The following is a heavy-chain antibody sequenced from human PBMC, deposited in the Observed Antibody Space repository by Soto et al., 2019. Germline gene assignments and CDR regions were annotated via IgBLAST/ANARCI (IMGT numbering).Heavy chain of an antibody. Sequence: PGGSLRLSCAASGFTFSSYGMRWVRQAPGKGREWVAVISYEGSNKYYADSVKGRFTISRDNSKNTLYLQMNSLRAEDTAVYYCAKDASRGWYYYYYGMDVWGQGTTVTVSS. J-gene: IGHJ6*02. CDR2: ISYEGSNK. CDR3: AKDASRGWYYYYYGMDV. V-gene: IGHV3-30*18. D-gene: IGHD6-19*01. CDR1: GFTFSSYG.